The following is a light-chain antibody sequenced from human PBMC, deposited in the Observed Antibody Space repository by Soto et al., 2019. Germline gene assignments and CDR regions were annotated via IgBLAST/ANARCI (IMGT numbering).Light chain of an antibody. V-gene: IGKV1-5*01. CDR1: QSVRNW. CDR2: EAS. Sequence: DIQMTQSPSTLSASVGDRVTITCRASQSVRNWLAWYQQKPGETPKVLIYEASTLQSGAPSRFSGSGSGTEFILTIDSLQPADSATYYCLHYDTFPWTFGPGTKVEI. CDR3: LHYDTFPWT. J-gene: IGKJ1*01.